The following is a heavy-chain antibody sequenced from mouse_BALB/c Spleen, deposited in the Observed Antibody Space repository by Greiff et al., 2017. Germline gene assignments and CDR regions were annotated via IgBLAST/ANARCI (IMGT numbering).Heavy chain of an antibody. CDR3: AREGYYGSSYRAFDY. V-gene: IGHV5-9-4*01. CDR2: ISSGGSYT. D-gene: IGHD1-1*01. CDR1: GFTFSSYA. Sequence: EVKLVESGGGLVKPGGSLKLSCAASGFTFSSYAMSWVRQSPEKRLEWVAEISSGGSYTYYPDTVTGRFTISRDNAKNTLYLEMSSLRSEDTAMYYCAREGYYGSSYRAFDYWGQGTTLTVSS. J-gene: IGHJ2*01.